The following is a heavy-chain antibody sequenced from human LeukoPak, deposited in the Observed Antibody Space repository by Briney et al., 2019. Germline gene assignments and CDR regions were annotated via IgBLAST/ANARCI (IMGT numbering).Heavy chain of an antibody. CDR1: GYTFTGYY. J-gene: IGHJ4*02. CDR2: IHPRSGDT. D-gene: IGHD3-22*01. Sequence: ASVKVSCKASGYTFTGYYMHWVRQAPGQGLEWMGWIHPRSGDTRYAQKFQGRVTMARDTSISTVYMDLSSLGSDDTAVYYCARDPYGYYPILWGQGTLVTVSS. CDR3: ARDPYGYYPIL. V-gene: IGHV1-2*02.